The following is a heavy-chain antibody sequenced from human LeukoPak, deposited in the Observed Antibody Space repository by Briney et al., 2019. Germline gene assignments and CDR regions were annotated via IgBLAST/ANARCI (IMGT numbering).Heavy chain of an antibody. J-gene: IGHJ4*02. CDR1: GFTFSSYG. CDR3: ERDLDSSSLDY. D-gene: IGHD6-13*01. CDR2: IWYDGSNK. V-gene: IGHV3-33*01. Sequence: GGSLRLSCAASGFTFSSYGMHWVRQAPGKGLEWVAVIWYDGSNKYYADSVKGRFTISRDNSKNTLYLQMNSLRAEDTAVYYCERDLDSSSLDYWGQGTLVTVSS.